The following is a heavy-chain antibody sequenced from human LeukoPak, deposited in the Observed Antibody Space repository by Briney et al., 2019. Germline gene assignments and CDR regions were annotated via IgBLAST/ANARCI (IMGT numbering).Heavy chain of an antibody. Sequence: TGGSLRLSCAASGFTFRKYNMNWVRQAPGKGLEWVANIKQDGSEKYYVDSVKGRFTISRDNAKNSLYLQMNSLRGEDTAVYYCASLGYCSSTSCSAPFDYWGQGTLVTVSS. V-gene: IGHV3-7*01. CDR1: GFTFRKYN. J-gene: IGHJ4*02. CDR3: ASLGYCSSTSCSAPFDY. D-gene: IGHD2-2*01. CDR2: IKQDGSEK.